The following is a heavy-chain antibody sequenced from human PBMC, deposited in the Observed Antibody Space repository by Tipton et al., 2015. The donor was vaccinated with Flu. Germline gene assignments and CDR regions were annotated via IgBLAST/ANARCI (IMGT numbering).Heavy chain of an antibody. CDR3: AREHYYDSSGYRLDY. CDR1: GYTFTSYG. D-gene: IGHD3-22*01. Sequence: QSGAEVKKPGASVKVSCKASGYTFTSYGISWVRQAPGQGLEWMGWISAYNGNTNYAQKLQGRVTMTTDTSTSTAYMELRSLRSDDTAVYYCAREHYYDSSGYRLDYWGQGTLVTVSS. J-gene: IGHJ4*02. V-gene: IGHV1-18*04. CDR2: ISAYNGNT.